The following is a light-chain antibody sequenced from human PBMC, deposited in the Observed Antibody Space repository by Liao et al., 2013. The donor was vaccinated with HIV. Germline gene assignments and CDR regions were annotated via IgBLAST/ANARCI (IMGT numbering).Light chain of an antibody. CDR2: QDN. CDR1: KLEDKY. V-gene: IGLV3-1*01. Sequence: SYDLTQPPSVSVSPGQTATISCSGDKLEDKYACWYQQKPGQSPVLVIYQDNKRPSGIPERFSGSNSGNTATLTITGTQALDEADYYCQAWDTITDNYVFGTGTKVTVL. J-gene: IGLJ1*01. CDR3: QAWDTITDNYV.